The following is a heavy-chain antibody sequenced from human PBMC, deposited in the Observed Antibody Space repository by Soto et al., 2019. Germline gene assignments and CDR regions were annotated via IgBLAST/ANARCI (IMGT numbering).Heavy chain of an antibody. Sequence: QLQLQESGSGLVKPSQTLSLTCAVSGGSISSGDSSWNWIRQPPGKGLEWIGFIYHTGYTYYNSSLKSPRTMSIDKSINQFALKLRSVPAADTAVYYCARAAYYYGSESLDDAFEIWGQGTMVTVSS. CDR2: IYHTGYT. D-gene: IGHD3-10*01. J-gene: IGHJ3*02. CDR3: ARAAYYYGSESLDDAFEI. CDR1: GGSISSGDSS. V-gene: IGHV4-30-2*01.